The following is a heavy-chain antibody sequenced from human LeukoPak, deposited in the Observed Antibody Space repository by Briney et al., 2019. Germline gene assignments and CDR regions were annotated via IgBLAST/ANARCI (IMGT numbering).Heavy chain of an antibody. V-gene: IGHV3-21*01. Sequence: GWSLRLSCSASGFTFDDYAMTWVRQAPGKGLEWVASISSGSSDIRYAESVKRRFTISRDNAKNSLYLQMNSLRAEDTAVYYCVRDRVLSKSGTGIWGQGTLVTVSS. CDR2: ISSGSSDI. J-gene: IGHJ4*02. D-gene: IGHD1-14*01. CDR3: VRDRVLSKSGTGI. CDR1: GFTFDDYA.